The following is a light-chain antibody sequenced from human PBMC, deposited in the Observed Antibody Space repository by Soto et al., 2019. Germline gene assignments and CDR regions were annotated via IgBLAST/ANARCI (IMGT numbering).Light chain of an antibody. V-gene: IGLV1-40*01. J-gene: IGLJ2*01. CDR3: QSYDTRLRWV. CDR1: SSNFGANFD. CDR2: GDT. Sequence: QSVLTQPPSVSGAPGQRVTISCTGSSSNFGANFDVQWYQQFPGTAPKLLICGDTIRPSGVPDRFSGSKSGTSASLAITGLQAEDEADYYCQSYDTRLRWVFRGGTKLTVL.